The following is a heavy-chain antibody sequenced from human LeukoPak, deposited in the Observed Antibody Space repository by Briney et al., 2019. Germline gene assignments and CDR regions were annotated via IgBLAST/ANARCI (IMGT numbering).Heavy chain of an antibody. CDR1: GGSISSHY. J-gene: IGHJ4*02. CDR2: IYYSGCT. Sequence: SETLSLTCTVSGGSISSHYWSWIRQPPGKGLEWIGYIYYSGCTNYNPSLKSRVTISVDTSKNQFSLKLSSVTAADTAVYYCARLQLDYDILTGYTYYFDYWGQGTLVTVSS. V-gene: IGHV4-59*11. CDR3: ARLQLDYDILTGYTYYFDY. D-gene: IGHD3-9*01.